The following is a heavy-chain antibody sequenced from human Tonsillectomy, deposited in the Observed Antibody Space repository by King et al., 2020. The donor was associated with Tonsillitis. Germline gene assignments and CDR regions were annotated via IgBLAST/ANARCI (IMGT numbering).Heavy chain of an antibody. J-gene: IGHJ4*02. V-gene: IGHV3-23*04. CDR3: AKGSGEGGY. CDR1: GFTLSSYA. CDR2: ISASAGST. Sequence: VQLVESGGGLVQPGGSLRLSCAASGFTLSSYAMSWVRQAPGMGLEWVSTISASAGSTYYTDPVKGRFTISRDTSKNTLYLQMDSLRAEDTAVYYCAKGSGEGGYWGQGTLVTVSS.